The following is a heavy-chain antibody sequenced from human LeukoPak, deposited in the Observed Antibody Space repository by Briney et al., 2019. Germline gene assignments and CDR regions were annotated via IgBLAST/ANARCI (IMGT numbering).Heavy chain of an antibody. CDR2: VSYDGTTK. Sequence: GGSLRLSCAASGFTFSNHAMQWVRQAPGKGLEWVAVVSYDGTTKYYADSVKGRFTISRDNSKNTLYLQMNSLRAEDTAVYYCARSPRDGYNSFDFWGQGTLVTVSS. V-gene: IGHV3-30-3*01. CDR3: ARSPRDGYNSFDF. CDR1: GFTFSNHA. J-gene: IGHJ4*02. D-gene: IGHD5-24*01.